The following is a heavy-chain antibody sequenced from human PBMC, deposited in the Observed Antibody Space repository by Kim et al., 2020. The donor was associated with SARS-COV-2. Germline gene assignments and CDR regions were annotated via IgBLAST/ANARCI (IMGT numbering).Heavy chain of an antibody. D-gene: IGHD3-16*02. J-gene: IGHJ4*02. CDR2: IYYSGST. V-gene: IGHV4-31*03. CDR3: AREMITFGGVIVILGY. Sequence: SETLSLTCTVSGGSISSGGYYWSWIRQHPGKGLEWIGYIYYSGSTYYNPSLKSRVTISVDTSKNQFSLKLSSVTAADTAVYYCAREMITFGGVIVILGYWGQGTLVTVSS. CDR1: GGSISSGGYY.